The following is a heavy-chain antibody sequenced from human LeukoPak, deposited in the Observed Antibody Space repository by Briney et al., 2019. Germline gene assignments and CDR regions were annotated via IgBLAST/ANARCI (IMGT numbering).Heavy chain of an antibody. CDR1: GGSISDYY. CDR3: ARGRRPYYFDF. J-gene: IGHJ4*02. V-gene: IGHV4-59*01. Sequence: PSETLSLTCPVSGGSISDYYWSWIRQPPGKGLQWIGYIYYSVITNYNPSLESRVTISVDTSKNQFSLKLSSVTAADTAVYYCARGRRPYYFDFWGQGIKVTVSS. CDR2: IYYSVIT.